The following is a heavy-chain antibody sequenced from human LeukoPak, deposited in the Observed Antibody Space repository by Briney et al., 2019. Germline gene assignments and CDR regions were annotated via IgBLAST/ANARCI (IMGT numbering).Heavy chain of an antibody. CDR3: ATLTYYYDSSGYYASWYFDL. CDR2: FDPEDGET. V-gene: IGHV1-24*01. Sequence: ASVKVSCKVSGYTLTELSMHWVRQAPGKGLEWVGGFDPEDGETIYAQKFQGRVTMTEDTSTDTAYMELSSLRSEDTAVYYCATLTYYYDSSGYYASWYFDLWGRGTLVTVSS. CDR1: GYTLTELS. D-gene: IGHD3-22*01. J-gene: IGHJ2*01.